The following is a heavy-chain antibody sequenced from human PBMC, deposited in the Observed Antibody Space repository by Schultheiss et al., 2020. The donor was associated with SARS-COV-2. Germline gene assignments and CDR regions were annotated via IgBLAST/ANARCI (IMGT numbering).Heavy chain of an antibody. CDR1: GFTFSNYA. D-gene: IGHD5-24*01. CDR2: ISGTDDDT. V-gene: IGHV3-23*01. Sequence: GGSLRLSCAASGFTFSNYAMSWVRQAPGKGLEWVSSISGTDDDTYYADSVTGRFALSSDSSKNTLYLQINNLRADDTALYYCARGLQGHHAFDIWGQGTMVTVSS. CDR3: ARGLQGHHAFDI. J-gene: IGHJ3*02.